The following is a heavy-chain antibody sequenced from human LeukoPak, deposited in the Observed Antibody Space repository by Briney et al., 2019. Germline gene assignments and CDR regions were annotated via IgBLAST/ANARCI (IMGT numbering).Heavy chain of an antibody. V-gene: IGHV3-7*01. J-gene: IGHJ4*02. D-gene: IGHD3-16*01. CDR2: IKQDGTEK. Sequence: GGSLRLSCAASEFTFSTYWMTWVRQAPGKGLEWVANIKQDGTEKYYVDSVKGRFTVSRDNAKNSLYLQMNSLRAEDTAVYYCARYRGSGGQRLDYWGQGTLVTVSS. CDR1: EFTFSTYW. CDR3: ARYRGSGGQRLDY.